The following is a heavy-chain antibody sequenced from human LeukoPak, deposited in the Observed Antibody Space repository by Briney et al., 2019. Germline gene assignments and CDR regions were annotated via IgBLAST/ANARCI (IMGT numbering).Heavy chain of an antibody. CDR3: ARISSSWYYFDY. D-gene: IGHD6-13*01. V-gene: IGHV1-3*01. CDR2: INAGNGNT. Sequence: ASVKVSCKASGYTFTSYAMHWVRQAPGQRLEWMGWINAGNGNTKYSQKFQGRVTITRDTSVSTAYMELSSLRSEDTAVYYCARISSSWYYFDYWGQGTLVTVSS. J-gene: IGHJ4*02. CDR1: GYTFTSYA.